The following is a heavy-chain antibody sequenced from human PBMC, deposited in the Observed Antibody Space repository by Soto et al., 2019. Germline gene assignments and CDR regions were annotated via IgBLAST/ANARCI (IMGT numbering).Heavy chain of an antibody. CDR1: GFTFSSYA. Sequence: GGSLRLSCAASGFTFSSYAMSWVRQAPGKGLEWVSAISGSGGSTYYADSVKGRFTISRDNSKNTLYLQMNSLRAEDTAVYYCAKVGLRDYYDSSGPPNWFDPWGQGTLVTVSS. CDR3: AKVGLRDYYDSSGPPNWFDP. D-gene: IGHD3-22*01. CDR2: ISGSGGST. J-gene: IGHJ5*02. V-gene: IGHV3-23*01.